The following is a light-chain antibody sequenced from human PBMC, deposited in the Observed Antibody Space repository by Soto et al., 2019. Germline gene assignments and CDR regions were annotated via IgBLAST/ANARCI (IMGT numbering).Light chain of an antibody. CDR3: SSYTTRTTLYV. J-gene: IGLJ1*01. Sequence: QSVLTQPRSVSGSPGQSVTISCTGTNSDVGGYNYVSWYQQHPGKAPKLMIYDVSKRPSGVPDRFSGSKSGNTASLTISGLQAEDEADYYCSSYTTRTTLYVVGTGTKVTV. CDR2: DVS. V-gene: IGLV2-11*01. CDR1: NSDVGGYNY.